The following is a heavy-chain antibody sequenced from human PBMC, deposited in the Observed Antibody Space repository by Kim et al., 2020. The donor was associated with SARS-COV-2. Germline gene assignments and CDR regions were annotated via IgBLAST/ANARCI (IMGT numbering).Heavy chain of an antibody. CDR1: GFTFSRYS. J-gene: IGHJ1*01. CDR2: ISSSSKYI. CDR3: ATDSGWEPQPLGVVEYFQN. D-gene: IGHD1-26*01. V-gene: IGHV3-21*01. Sequence: GGSLRLSCAASGFTFSRYSLNWVRQAPGKGLEWVSSISSSSKYIYYADSVKGRFTISRDNANKLVYLQINSLSAEDTAVYYCATDSGWEPQPLGVVEYFQNWGQGTLVIVSS.